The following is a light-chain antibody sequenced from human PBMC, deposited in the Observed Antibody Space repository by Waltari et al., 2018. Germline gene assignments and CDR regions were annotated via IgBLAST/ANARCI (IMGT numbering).Light chain of an antibody. CDR1: QSISNW. CDR2: KAS. J-gene: IGKJ4*01. V-gene: IGKV1-5*03. CDR3: QQYNSYSLLT. Sequence: DIQMTQSPYTLSASVGDRVIITCRASQSISNWLAWYQQKPGKAPKLLIYKASSLESGVPSRFSDSGSGTVFTLTISSLQPDDFATYYCQQYNSYSLLTFGGGTKVEIK.